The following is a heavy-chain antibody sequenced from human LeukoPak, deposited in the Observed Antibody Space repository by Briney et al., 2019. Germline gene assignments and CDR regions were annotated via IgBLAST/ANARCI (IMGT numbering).Heavy chain of an antibody. J-gene: IGHJ5*02. CDR2: INPFSGGT. CDR1: GYTFTGYY. CDR3: ARGVAARPSWFDP. V-gene: IGHV1-2*02. D-gene: IGHD6-6*01. Sequence: ASVKVSCKASGYTFTGYYMHWVRQAPGQGLEWMGWINPFSGGTNYAQKLQGRVTMTTDTSTSTAYMELRSLRSDDTAVYYCARGVAARPSWFDPWGQGTLVTVSS.